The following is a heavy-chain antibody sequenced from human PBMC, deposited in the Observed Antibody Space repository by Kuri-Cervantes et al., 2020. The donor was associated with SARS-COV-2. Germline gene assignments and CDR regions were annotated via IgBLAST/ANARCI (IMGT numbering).Heavy chain of an antibody. V-gene: IGHV4-39*07. CDR3: ARWLERSYSSSSYYYYGMDV. Sequence: GSLRLSCTVSGGSISSSSYYWGWIRQPPGKGLEWIGSIYYSGSTNYNPSLKSRVTISVDTSKNQFSLKLSSVTAADTAVYYCARWLERSYSSSSYYYYGMDVWGQGTTVTVSS. D-gene: IGHD6-6*01. J-gene: IGHJ6*02. CDR2: IYYSGST. CDR1: GGSISSSSYY.